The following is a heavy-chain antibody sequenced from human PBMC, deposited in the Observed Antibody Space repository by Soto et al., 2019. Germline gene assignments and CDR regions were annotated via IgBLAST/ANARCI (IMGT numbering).Heavy chain of an antibody. V-gene: IGHV5-10-1*01. Sequence: GESLKISCNGSGYIFTSYWISWVRQMPWKGLEWMGRIDPSDTHTNYSPSFQGHVTISTDNSISTAYLQWSSLKASDTAMYYCARHATPYKSNWLPYFDFWGQGALVTVSS. CDR3: ARHATPYKSNWLPYFDF. J-gene: IGHJ4*02. CDR2: IDPSDTHT. CDR1: GYIFTSYW. D-gene: IGHD3-9*01.